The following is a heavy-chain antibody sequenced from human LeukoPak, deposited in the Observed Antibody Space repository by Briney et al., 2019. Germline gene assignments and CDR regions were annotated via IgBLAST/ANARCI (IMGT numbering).Heavy chain of an antibody. CDR2: IYPGDPDT. D-gene: IGHD5-18*01. J-gene: IGHJ4*02. CDR1: GYSFTSYW. V-gene: IGHV5-51*01. Sequence: GESLKISCKGSGYSFTSYWIGWVRQMPGEGLEWIGIIYPGDPDTRYSPSFQGQVTISADKSISTAYLQWSSLKASDTAMYYCARPRYSYAMYYFDYWGQGTLVTVSS. CDR3: ARPRYSYAMYYFDY.